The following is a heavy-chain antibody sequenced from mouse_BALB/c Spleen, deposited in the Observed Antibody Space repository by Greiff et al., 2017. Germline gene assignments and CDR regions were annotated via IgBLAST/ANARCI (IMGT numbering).Heavy chain of an antibody. Sequence: EVKLVESGGGLVQPGGSRKLSCAASGFTFSSFGMHWVRQAPAKGLEWVAYISSGSSTIYYADTVKGRFTISRDNPKNTLFLQMTSLRSEDTAMYYCARQRGLLDYWGQGTTLTVSS. CDR2: ISSGSSTI. CDR3: ARQRGLLDY. V-gene: IGHV5-17*02. CDR1: GFTFSSFG. D-gene: IGHD3-1*01. J-gene: IGHJ2*01.